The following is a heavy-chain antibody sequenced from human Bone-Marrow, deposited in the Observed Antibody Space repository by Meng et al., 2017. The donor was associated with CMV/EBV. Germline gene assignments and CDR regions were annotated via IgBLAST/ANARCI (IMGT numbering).Heavy chain of an antibody. V-gene: IGHV3-48*04. J-gene: IGHJ4*02. Sequence: GGSLRLSCAASGFTFSSYSMNWVRQAPGKGLEWVSYISSSSSTIYYADSVKGRFTISRDNAKNSLYLQMNSLRAEDMSLYYCAKDASYGSGSSPVDYWGQGTLVTVSS. CDR3: AKDASYGSGSSPVDY. CDR2: ISSSSSTI. D-gene: IGHD3-10*01. CDR1: GFTFSSYS.